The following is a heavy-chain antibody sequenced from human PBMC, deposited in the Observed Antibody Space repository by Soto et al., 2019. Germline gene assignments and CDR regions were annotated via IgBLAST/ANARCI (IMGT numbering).Heavy chain of an antibody. J-gene: IGHJ4*02. CDR1: GYTFTGYY. V-gene: IGHV1-2*02. D-gene: IGHD2-2*02. CDR3: ARGYCSSTSCYMMGADY. CDR2: INPNSGGT. Sequence: ASVKVSCKASGYTFTGYYMHWVRQAPGQGLEWMGWINPNSGGTNYAQKFQGRVTMTRDTSISTAYMELSRLRSDDTAVYYCARGYCSSTSCYMMGADYWGQGTLVTVSS.